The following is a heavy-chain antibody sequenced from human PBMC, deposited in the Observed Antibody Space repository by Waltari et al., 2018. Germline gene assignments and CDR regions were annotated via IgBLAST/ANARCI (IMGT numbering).Heavy chain of an antibody. CDR1: GGSISSSY. Sequence: QVQLQKSGPGLVKPSETLSLTCTVSGGSISSSYWSWIRQSPGKGLEWSGYIYYSGSGSTSYNPSLTSRVTLSVDTAKNQVSLKLTSVTAADTAIYYCARGMSGSYHTPFQHWGQGTLVTVSS. J-gene: IGHJ1*01. CDR2: IYYSGSGST. V-gene: IGHV4-59*01. D-gene: IGHD1-26*01. CDR3: ARGMSGSYHTPFQH.